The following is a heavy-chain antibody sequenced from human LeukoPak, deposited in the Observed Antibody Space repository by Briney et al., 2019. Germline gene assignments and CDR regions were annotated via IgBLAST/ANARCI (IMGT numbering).Heavy chain of an antibody. CDR1: GFTFSSYN. CDR2: ISSSSSYI. Sequence: GGSLKLSCAASGFTFSSYNMNWVRQAPGKGLEWVSSISSSSSYIYYADSVKGRFTISRDNAKNSLYLQMNSLRAEDTAVYYCARSPRVGVTTEDYWGQGTLVTVSS. V-gene: IGHV3-21*01. J-gene: IGHJ4*02. D-gene: IGHD1-26*01. CDR3: ARSPRVGVTTEDY.